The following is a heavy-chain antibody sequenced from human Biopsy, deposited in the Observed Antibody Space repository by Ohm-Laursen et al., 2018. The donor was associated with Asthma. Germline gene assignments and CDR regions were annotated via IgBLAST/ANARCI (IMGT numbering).Heavy chain of an antibody. Sequence: ASVKVSCKISGYSLTDLSMHWVRQAPGQGLEWMGGHDHEEGGTVNARRFQGRATMTEDTSTDTAYMELSSLSSDDTAVYYCASDFPKDYVRYNFQFWGQGTLATVSS. V-gene: IGHV1-24*01. CDR2: HDHEEGGT. CDR1: GYSLTDLS. D-gene: IGHD4-17*01. CDR3: ASDFPKDYVRYNFQF. J-gene: IGHJ4*02.